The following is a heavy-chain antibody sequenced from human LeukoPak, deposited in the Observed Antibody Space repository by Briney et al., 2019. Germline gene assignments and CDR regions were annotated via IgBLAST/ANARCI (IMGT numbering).Heavy chain of an antibody. CDR2: IIPIFGTA. CDR1: GYTFTSYG. J-gene: IGHJ4*02. Sequence: SVKVSCKASGYTFTSYGISWVRQAPGQGLEWMGGIIPIFGTANYAQKFQGRVTITTDESTSTAYMELSSLRSEDTAVYYCARGLGTRSGYYDYWGQGTLVTVSS. V-gene: IGHV1-69*05. CDR3: ARGLGTRSGYYDY. D-gene: IGHD3-22*01.